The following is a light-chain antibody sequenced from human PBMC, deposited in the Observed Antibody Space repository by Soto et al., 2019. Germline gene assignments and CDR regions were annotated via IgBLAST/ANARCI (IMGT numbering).Light chain of an antibody. CDR2: GAS. CDR3: QQYGTSPIT. J-gene: IGKJ5*01. V-gene: IGKV3-20*01. CDR1: QTVSSY. Sequence: ENVLTQSPGTLSLSPGERATLSCRASQTVSSYLTWYQQRPGQAPRLLIYGASKRATGIPDRFSGSGSGTDFTLTISTLEPEDFALYYCQQYGTSPITFGQGTRLESK.